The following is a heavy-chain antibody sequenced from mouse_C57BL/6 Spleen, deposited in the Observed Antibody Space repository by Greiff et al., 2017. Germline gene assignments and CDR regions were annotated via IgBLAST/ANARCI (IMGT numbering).Heavy chain of an antibody. V-gene: IGHV5-17*01. J-gene: IGHJ2*01. D-gene: IGHD1-2*01. CDR3: ARHYYGPHYFDY. CDR2: ISSGSSTI. CDR1: GFTFSDYG. Sequence: EVMLVESGGGLVKPGGSLKLSCAASGFTFSDYGMHWVRQAPEKGLEWVAYISSGSSTIYYADTVKGRFTISRDNAKNTLFLQMTSLRSEDTAMYYCARHYYGPHYFDYWGQGTTLTVSS.